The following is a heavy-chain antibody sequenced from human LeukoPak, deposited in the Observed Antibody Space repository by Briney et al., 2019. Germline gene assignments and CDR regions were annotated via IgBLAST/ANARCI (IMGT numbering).Heavy chain of an antibody. CDR2: IGSNNSTI. J-gene: IGHJ4*02. V-gene: IGHV3-48*01. CDR3: ARRGGTYGSYYFDY. CDR1: GFTFDSYS. Sequence: GGSLRLSCAASGFTFDSYSMNWVRQAPGKGLEWVSYIGSNNSTIYYADSVKGRFTISRDNAKNSLYLQMNTLRAEDTAVYYCARRGGTYGSYYFDYWGQGTLVTVSS. D-gene: IGHD3-10*01.